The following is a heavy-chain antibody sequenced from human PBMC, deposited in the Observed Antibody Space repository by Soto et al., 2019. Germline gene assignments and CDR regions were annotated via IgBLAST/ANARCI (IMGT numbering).Heavy chain of an antibody. CDR3: AREADFASSGYVLDY. CDR1: GFTFSGFS. D-gene: IGHD3-22*01. J-gene: IGHJ4*02. CDR2: VTSSPSSM. V-gene: IGHV3-21*01. Sequence: LRLSCAASGFTFSGFSMNWVRQAPGKGLEWVSSVTSSPSSMFYADSVKGRFTTSRDDAKDSLFLQMNSLRADDTAVYYCAREADFASSGYVLDYWGLGTLVTVSS.